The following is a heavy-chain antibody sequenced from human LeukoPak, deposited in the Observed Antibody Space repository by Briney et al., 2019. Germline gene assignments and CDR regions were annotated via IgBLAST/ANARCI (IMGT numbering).Heavy chain of an antibody. D-gene: IGHD3-22*01. Sequence: PGGSLRLSCEASGFTFSRFGMHWVRQAPGKGLEWVSSTGASGVNTYYADSVKGRFTISRDNSKNTLYLQMNSLRAEDTALYYCAKRDSSGSFFFDFWGQGTLVTVSS. CDR3: AKRDSSGSFFFDF. V-gene: IGHV3-23*01. CDR1: GFTFSRFG. J-gene: IGHJ4*02. CDR2: TGASGVNT.